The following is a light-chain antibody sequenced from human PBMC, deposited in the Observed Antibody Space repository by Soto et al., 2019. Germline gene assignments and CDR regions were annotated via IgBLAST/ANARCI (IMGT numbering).Light chain of an antibody. CDR3: QQYNDWPRT. J-gene: IGKJ4*01. Sequence: EVVMTQSPATLSVSPGERATLSCRASQSVRSHLAWYQQKPGQAPSLLIFGASTRATGVPARFSGSESGTEFKLTISSLQSEDVAVYFCQQYNDWPRTFGGVTKVEIK. CDR1: QSVRSH. V-gene: IGKV3-15*01. CDR2: GAS.